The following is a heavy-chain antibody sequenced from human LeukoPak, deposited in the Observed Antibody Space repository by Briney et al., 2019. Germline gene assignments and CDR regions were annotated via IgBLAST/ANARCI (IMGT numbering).Heavy chain of an antibody. D-gene: IGHD3-10*01. J-gene: IGHJ6*03. Sequence: GGSLRLSCAASGFTFDDYGMSWVRQAPGKGPEWVSGINWNGGSTGYADSVKGRFTISRDNAKNSLYLQMNSLRAEDTALYYCARDSVLLIYYYYYMDVWGKGTTVTVSS. CDR3: ARDSVLLIYYYYYMDV. CDR2: INWNGGST. V-gene: IGHV3-20*04. CDR1: GFTFDDYG.